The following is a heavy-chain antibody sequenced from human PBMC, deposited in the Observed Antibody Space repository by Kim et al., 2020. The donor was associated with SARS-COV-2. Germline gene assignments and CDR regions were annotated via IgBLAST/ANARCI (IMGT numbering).Heavy chain of an antibody. V-gene: IGHV4-34*01. CDR3: ARRRIMTTVTTRLERRGVGWFDP. J-gene: IGHJ5*02. CDR1: GGSFSGYY. D-gene: IGHD4-17*01. CDR2: INHSGST. Sequence: SETLSLTCAVYGGSFSGYYWSWIRQPPGKGLEWIGEINHSGSTNYNPSLKSRVTISVDTSKNQFSLKLSSVTAADTAVYYCARRRIMTTVTTRLERRGVGWFDPWGQGTLVTVSS.